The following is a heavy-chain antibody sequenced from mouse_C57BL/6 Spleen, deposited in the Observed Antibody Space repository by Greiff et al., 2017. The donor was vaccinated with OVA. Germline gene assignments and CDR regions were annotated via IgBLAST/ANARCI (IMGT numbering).Heavy chain of an antibody. CDR2: INYDGSST. J-gene: IGHJ3*01. V-gene: IGHV5-16*01. CDR1: GFTFSDYY. Sequence: EVQRVESEGGLVQPGSSMKLSCTASGFTFSDYYMAWVRQVPEKGLEWVANINYDGSSTYYLDSLKSRFIISRDNAKNILYLQMSSLKSEDTATYYCARGLRQVAWFAYWGQGTLVTVSA. CDR3: ARGLRQVAWFAY. D-gene: IGHD2-4*01.